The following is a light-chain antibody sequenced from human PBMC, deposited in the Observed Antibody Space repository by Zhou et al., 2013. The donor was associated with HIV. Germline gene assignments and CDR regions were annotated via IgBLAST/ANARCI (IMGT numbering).Light chain of an antibody. CDR1: QDISNY. Sequence: DIQMTQSPSSLSASVGDRVTITCQASQDISNYLNWYQQKPGKAPKLLIYDASNLETGVPSRFSGGGSGTDFTFTISSLQSEDTATYYCQQYDNFPSFTFGPGTKVDIQ. J-gene: IGKJ3*01. V-gene: IGKV1-33*01. CDR2: DAS. CDR3: QQYDNFPSFT.